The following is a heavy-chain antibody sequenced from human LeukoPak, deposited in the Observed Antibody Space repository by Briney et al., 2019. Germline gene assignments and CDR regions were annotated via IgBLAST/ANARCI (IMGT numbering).Heavy chain of an antibody. V-gene: IGHV4-59*01. CDR3: AGDVMSTALDAFDV. D-gene: IGHD1-1*01. CDR2: IYYSGRT. Sequence: SETLSLTCTVSSGSISSYYWSWVRQPPGKGLEWIGYIYYSGRTNYNPSLKSRVTISVDTSKNQFSLKLSSVTAADTAVYYCAGDVMSTALDAFDVWGQGTMVTVSS. CDR1: SGSISSYY. J-gene: IGHJ3*01.